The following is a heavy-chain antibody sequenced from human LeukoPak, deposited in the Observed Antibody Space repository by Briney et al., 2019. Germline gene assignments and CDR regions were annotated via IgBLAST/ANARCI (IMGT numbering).Heavy chain of an antibody. Sequence: GESLKISCKGSGYIFDNYWIGWVRQMPGKGLEWMGIIYPGDSDTRYSPSFQGQVTISADKSISTAYLQWSSLKASDAAMYYCARHRKGLVRGVYMKYYYYGMDVWGQGTTVTVSS. D-gene: IGHD3-10*01. CDR3: ARHRKGLVRGVYMKYYYYGMDV. J-gene: IGHJ6*02. CDR2: IYPGDSDT. V-gene: IGHV5-51*01. CDR1: GYIFDNYW.